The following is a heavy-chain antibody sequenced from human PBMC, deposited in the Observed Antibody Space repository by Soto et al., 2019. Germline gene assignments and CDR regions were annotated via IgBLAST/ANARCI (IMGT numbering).Heavy chain of an antibody. V-gene: IGHV5-51*01. CDR3: ARAVADIVLVPSAIGHWFDP. J-gene: IGHJ5*02. CDR1: GYSFTSYW. D-gene: IGHD2-2*01. Sequence: GESLKISCKGSGYSFTSYWIGWVRQMPGKGLEWMGIIYPGNSDTTYHPSFEGQVTISADKSISTAYLQWSSLKASDTAMYYCARAVADIVLVPSAIGHWFDPWGQGTLVTVSS. CDR2: IYPGNSDT.